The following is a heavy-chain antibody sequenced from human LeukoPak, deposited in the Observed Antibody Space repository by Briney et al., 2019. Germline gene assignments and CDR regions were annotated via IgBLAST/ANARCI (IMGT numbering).Heavy chain of an antibody. CDR2: ITGSGSGI. Sequence: PGGSLRLSCAASGFTFSNYAMSSVRQAPGKGLEWVSAITGSGSGIYYADSMKSRFTISRDNSKNTLYLQINSLRSEDTAVYYCAKWGDYDVLTGYYVSDYWGQGTLVTVSS. J-gene: IGHJ4*02. D-gene: IGHD3-9*01. V-gene: IGHV3-23*01. CDR3: AKWGDYDVLTGYYVSDY. CDR1: GFTFSNYA.